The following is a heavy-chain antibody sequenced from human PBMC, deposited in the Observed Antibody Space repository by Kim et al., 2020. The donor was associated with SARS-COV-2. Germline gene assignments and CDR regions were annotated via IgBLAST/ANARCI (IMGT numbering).Heavy chain of an antibody. V-gene: IGHV3-9*01. CDR2: ISWNSGSI. D-gene: IGHD5-12*01. J-gene: IGHJ1*01. Sequence: GGSLRLSCAASGFTFDDYAMHWVRQAPGKGLEWVSGISWNSGSIGYADSVKGRFTISRDNAKNSLYLQMNSLRAEDTALYYCAKDGGYDLGDFQHWGQGTLVTVSS. CDR1: GFTFDDYA. CDR3: AKDGGYDLGDFQH.